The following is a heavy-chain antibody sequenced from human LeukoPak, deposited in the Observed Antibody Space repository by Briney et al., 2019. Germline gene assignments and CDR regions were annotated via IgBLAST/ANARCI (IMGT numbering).Heavy chain of an antibody. J-gene: IGHJ4*02. D-gene: IGHD3-3*01. CDR3: ARYPGDFLDY. CDR1: GYTFTSHY. Sequence: GASVKVSCKASGYTFTSHYMHWVRQAPGQGLEWMGRIIPILGIANYAQKFQGRVTITADKSTSTAYVELSSLRSEDTAVYCCARYPGDFLDYWGQGTLVTVSS. CDR2: IIPILGIA. V-gene: IGHV1-69*02.